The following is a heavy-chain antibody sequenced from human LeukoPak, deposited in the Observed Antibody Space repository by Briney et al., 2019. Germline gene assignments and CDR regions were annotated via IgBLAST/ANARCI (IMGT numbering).Heavy chain of an antibody. V-gene: IGHV3-74*01. CDR2: INSDGSST. CDR1: GFTFSSYW. Sequence: GGSLRLSCAASGFTFSSYWMHWVRQAPGKGLVWVSRINSDGSSTSYADSVKGRFTISRDNAKNTPYLQMNSLRAEDTAVYYCARETITMVRGVIGWFDPWGQGTLVTVSS. D-gene: IGHD3-10*01. J-gene: IGHJ5*02. CDR3: ARETITMVRGVIGWFDP.